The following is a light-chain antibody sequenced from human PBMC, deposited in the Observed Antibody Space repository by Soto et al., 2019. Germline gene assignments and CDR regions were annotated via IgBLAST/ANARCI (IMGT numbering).Light chain of an antibody. V-gene: IGKV3-11*01. CDR2: EAS. CDR1: QSIGGF. CDR3: QQRSNWPPTWT. Sequence: IVFTQSPGTLSLSPGERATLLCRASQSIGGFLAWYQQRPGQAPRLLIYEASNRPTGIPARFSGSGSGTDFTLTISSLEPEDFAVYYCQQRSNWPPTWTFGQGTKVDIK. J-gene: IGKJ1*01.